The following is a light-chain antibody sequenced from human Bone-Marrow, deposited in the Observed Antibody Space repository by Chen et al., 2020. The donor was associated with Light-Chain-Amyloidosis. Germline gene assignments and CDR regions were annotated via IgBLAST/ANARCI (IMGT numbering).Light chain of an antibody. CDR2: DDS. Sequence: SYVLTQPSSVSVAPGQTATIACGGNNIGPTSVHWYQQTPGQAPLLVVYDDSDRPSGIPERLSDSNSGNTATLTISRVEAGDEADYYCQVWDRSSDRPVFGGGTKLTVL. CDR3: QVWDRSSDRPV. CDR1: NIGPTS. V-gene: IGLV3-21*02. J-gene: IGLJ3*02.